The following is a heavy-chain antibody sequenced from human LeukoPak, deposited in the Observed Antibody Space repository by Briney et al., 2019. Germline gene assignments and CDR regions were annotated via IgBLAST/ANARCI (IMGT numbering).Heavy chain of an antibody. Sequence: GGSLRLSCAASGFPFSSYEMNWVRQAPGKGLEWVSYISSSGSTIYYADSVKGRFTISRDNAKNSLYLQMNSLRAEDTAVYYCASHEYSSGPDWFDPWGQGTLVTVSS. CDR2: ISSSGSTI. D-gene: IGHD6-19*01. V-gene: IGHV3-48*03. J-gene: IGHJ5*02. CDR3: ASHEYSSGPDWFDP. CDR1: GFPFSSYE.